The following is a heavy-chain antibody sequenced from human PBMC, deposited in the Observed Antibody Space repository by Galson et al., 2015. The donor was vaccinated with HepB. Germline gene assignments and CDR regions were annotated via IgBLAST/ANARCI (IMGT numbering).Heavy chain of an antibody. CDR3: VHGRYIAATIYPFDY. J-gene: IGHJ4*02. CDR1: GFSLTTSGVG. Sequence: PALVKPTQTLTLTCTFSGFSLTTSGVGWIRQPPGKALEWLALIYWDDDKRYSPSLKSRLTITKDTSKNQVVLTMANMDPVDTATYYCVHGRYIAATIYPFDYWGQGALVTVSS. V-gene: IGHV2-5*02. D-gene: IGHD5-12*01. CDR2: IYWDDDK.